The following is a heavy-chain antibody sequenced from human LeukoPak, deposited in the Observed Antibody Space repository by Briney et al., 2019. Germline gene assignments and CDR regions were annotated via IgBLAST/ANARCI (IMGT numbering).Heavy chain of an antibody. CDR2: IDPSDSYT. D-gene: IGHD5-24*01. J-gene: IGHJ6*02. Sequence: GESLKISCKGSGYSFTSYWISWVRQMPGKGLEWMGRIDPSDSYTNYSPSFQGHVTISADESISTAYLQWSSLKASDTAMYYCARHETVMAYYYGMDVWGQGTTVTVSS. CDR1: GYSFTSYW. V-gene: IGHV5-10-1*01. CDR3: ARHETVMAYYYGMDV.